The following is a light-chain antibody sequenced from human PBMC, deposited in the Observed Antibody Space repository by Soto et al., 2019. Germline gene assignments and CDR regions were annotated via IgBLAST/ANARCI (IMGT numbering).Light chain of an antibody. V-gene: IGLV7-46*01. J-gene: IGLJ1*01. CDR2: DTT. Sequence: QAVVTREPSLTVSPGGTVTLTCGSSTGAVTNGHYPYWLQQKPGQAPRTLIYDTTNRHSWTPARFSGSLLGGKAALTLSGAQPEDEAEYYCLLSYNGPYVFGTGTKVTVL. CDR3: LLSYNGPYV. CDR1: TGAVTNGHY.